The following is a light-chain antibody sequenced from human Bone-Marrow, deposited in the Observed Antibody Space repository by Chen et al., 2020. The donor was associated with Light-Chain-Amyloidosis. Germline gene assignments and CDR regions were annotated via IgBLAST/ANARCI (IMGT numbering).Light chain of an antibody. Sequence: SALSQPAAPSGSPGHSITGSSTGTGSDVGCDNQVSWYHQHPDKAPKLMIYEVTHRPSWVQDRFSGSKSNNTASLTISGHQTEDEADYFCSSYTITNTLVFGSGTRVTVL. CDR2: EVT. J-gene: IGLJ1*01. CDR1: GSDVGCDNQ. CDR3: SSYTITNTLV. V-gene: IGLV2-14*01.